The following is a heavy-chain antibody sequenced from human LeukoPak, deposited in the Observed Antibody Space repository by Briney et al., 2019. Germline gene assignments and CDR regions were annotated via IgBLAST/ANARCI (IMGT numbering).Heavy chain of an antibody. CDR3: ATDSYVSGSYYRLFY. D-gene: IGHD3-10*01. CDR2: INSDGGTT. V-gene: IGHV3-74*01. CDR1: GFTFGTYW. Sequence: HPGGSLRLSCGASGFTFGTYWMHWVRQAPGKGLVWVSGINSDGGTTTYADSVKGRFTISRDNAKNTLYLQMNNLRAEDTAIYYCATDSYVSGSYYRLFYWGQGTPVTVSS. J-gene: IGHJ4*02.